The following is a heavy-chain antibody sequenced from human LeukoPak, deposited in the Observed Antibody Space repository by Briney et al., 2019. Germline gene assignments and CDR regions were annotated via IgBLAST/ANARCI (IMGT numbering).Heavy chain of an antibody. J-gene: IGHJ6*03. CDR3: ARERRIAAAGTGYYYYMDV. D-gene: IGHD6-13*01. CDR2: INPKSGGT. Sequence: ASVKVSCKASGYTFTGYYMHWVRQAPVQGLEWMGWINPKSGGTNYAQKFQGRVTMTRDTSISTAYMELSSLRSEDTAVYYCARERRIAAAGTGYYYYMDVWGKGTTVTVSS. CDR1: GYTFTGYY. V-gene: IGHV1-2*02.